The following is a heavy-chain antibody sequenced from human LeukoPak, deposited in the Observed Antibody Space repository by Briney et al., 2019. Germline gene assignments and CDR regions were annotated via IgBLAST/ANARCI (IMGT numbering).Heavy chain of an antibody. CDR2: IYYSGST. D-gene: IGHD2-15*01. CDR3: ARRRSGYCSGGSCYSGTPVDWFDP. CDR1: GGSISSYY. J-gene: IGHJ5*02. Sequence: SETLSLTCTVSGGSISSYYWSWIRQPPGKGLEGIGYIYYSGSTNYNPSLKSRVTISVDTSKNQLSLKLRSVAAADTAVYYCARRRSGYCSGGSCYSGTPVDWFDPWGQGTLVTVSS. V-gene: IGHV4-59*01.